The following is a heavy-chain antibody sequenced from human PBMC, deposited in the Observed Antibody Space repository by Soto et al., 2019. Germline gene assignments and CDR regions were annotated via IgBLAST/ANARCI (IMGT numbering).Heavy chain of an antibody. CDR1: GAAFSNYT. J-gene: IGHJ6*03. D-gene: IGHD1-1*01. CDR3: ASGKSQMSQDRMGFYYYMDV. CDR2: VIPLLDAS. Sequence: QVQLVQSGADVKKPASSVKISCTASGAAFSNYTFTWVRRAPGQGLEWVGRVIPLLDASNYAEKFQDRVTISADRSTSTVYMELSGLRSEDSAIYYCASGKSQMSQDRMGFYYYMDVWGKGTTVTVSS. V-gene: IGHV1-69*08.